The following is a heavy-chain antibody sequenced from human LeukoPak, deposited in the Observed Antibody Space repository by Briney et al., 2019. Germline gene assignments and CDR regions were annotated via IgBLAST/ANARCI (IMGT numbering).Heavy chain of an antibody. CDR1: GGSIRSSYYY. CDR2: IKLDGSEK. D-gene: IGHD1-26*01. V-gene: IGHV3-7*03. CDR3: ARAQYDTGSRRGNFDS. J-gene: IGHJ4*02. Sequence: PSETLSLTCTVSGGSIRSSYYYWGWIRQAPGKGLEWVANIKLDGSEKNYVDSVKGRFTISRDNTKNSLYLQMNSLRVEDTAVFYCARAQYDTGSRRGNFDSGGQGPLVIVSS.